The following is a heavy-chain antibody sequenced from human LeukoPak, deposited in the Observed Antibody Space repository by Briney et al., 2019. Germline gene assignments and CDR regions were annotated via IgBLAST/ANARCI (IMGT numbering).Heavy chain of an antibody. D-gene: IGHD2-2*03. V-gene: IGHV3-30-3*01. CDR2: ISYDGSNK. CDR3: ARDLLDMGLGFDP. Sequence: PGGSLRLSCAASGFTFSSYAMHWVRQAPGKGLEWVAVISYDGSNKYYADSVKGRFTISRDNSKNTLYLQMNSLRAEDTAVYYCARDLLDMGLGFDPWGQGTLVTVSS. J-gene: IGHJ5*02. CDR1: GFTFSSYA.